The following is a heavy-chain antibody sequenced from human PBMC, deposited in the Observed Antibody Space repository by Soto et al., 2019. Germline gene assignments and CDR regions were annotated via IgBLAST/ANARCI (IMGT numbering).Heavy chain of an antibody. J-gene: IGHJ4*02. CDR3: ARDLLDYPFDY. Sequence: AAVKVSCKASGYTFTIYGISCVLQSPGQGREWMGWISAYNGNTNYAQKLQGRVTMTTDTSTSTAYMELRSLRSDDTAVYYCARDLLDYPFDYWGQGTLVTVSS. CDR2: ISAYNGNT. D-gene: IGHD4-17*01. CDR1: GYTFTIYG. V-gene: IGHV1-18*04.